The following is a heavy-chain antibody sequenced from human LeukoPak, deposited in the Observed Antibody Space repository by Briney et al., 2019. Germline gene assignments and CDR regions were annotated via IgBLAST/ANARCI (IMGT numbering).Heavy chain of an antibody. CDR2: ISAYNGNT. Sequence: ASVKVSCKASGYTFTSYGISWVRQAPGQGLVWMGWISAYNGNTNYAQKLQGRATMATDTSTSTAYMELRSLRSDDTAVYYCAREDSYYYYGMDVWGQGTTVTVSS. D-gene: IGHD3-22*01. J-gene: IGHJ6*02. CDR3: AREDSYYYYGMDV. CDR1: GYTFTSYG. V-gene: IGHV1-18*01.